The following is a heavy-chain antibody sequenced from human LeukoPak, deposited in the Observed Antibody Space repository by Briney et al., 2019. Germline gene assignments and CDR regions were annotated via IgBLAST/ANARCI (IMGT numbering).Heavy chain of an antibody. Sequence: PGGSLRLSCEASGFTFSNYGMHWVRQAPGKGLEWVSVISFDGSAKYYADSVKGRFTISRDNSKNTLYLQMTSLRAGDTAVYYCAKDRVTAAGYHFAYWGQGTLVTVSS. J-gene: IGHJ4*02. CDR3: AKDRVTAAGYHFAY. CDR1: GFTFSNYG. CDR2: ISFDGSAK. D-gene: IGHD6-13*01. V-gene: IGHV3-30*18.